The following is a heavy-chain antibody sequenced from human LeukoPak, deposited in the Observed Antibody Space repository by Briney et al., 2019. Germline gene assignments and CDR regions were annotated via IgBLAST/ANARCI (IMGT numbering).Heavy chain of an antibody. Sequence: SETLSLTCIVSGGSISSYYWSWIRQPPGKGLEWIGYIYYSGSTDYNPSLKSRVTISVDTSKNQFSLKLNSVTAADTAVYYCAREVLSCCGGSCYRAYFDSWGQGTLVTVSS. V-gene: IGHV4-59*01. CDR3: AREVLSCCGGSCYRAYFDS. D-gene: IGHD2-15*01. J-gene: IGHJ4*02. CDR1: GGSISSYY. CDR2: IYYSGST.